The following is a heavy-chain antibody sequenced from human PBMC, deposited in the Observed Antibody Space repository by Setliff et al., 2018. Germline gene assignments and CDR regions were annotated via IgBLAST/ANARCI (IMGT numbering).Heavy chain of an antibody. V-gene: IGHV4-61*02. J-gene: IGHJ3*02. Sequence: SETLSLTCTVSGGSINSGSYYWSWIRQPAGKGLEWIGRIYSRGSTNYNPSLKSRVTVSLDASKNQLSLKLSSVTAADTAVYYCARGKIRITMIVVPTGGAFDIWGQGTMVTVS. CDR1: GGSINSGSYY. D-gene: IGHD3-22*01. CDR3: ARGKIRITMIVVPTGGAFDI. CDR2: IYSRGST.